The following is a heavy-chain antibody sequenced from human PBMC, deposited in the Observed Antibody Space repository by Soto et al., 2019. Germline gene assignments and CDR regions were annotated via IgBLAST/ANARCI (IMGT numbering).Heavy chain of an antibody. CDR2: IYSSGST. CDR1: GDSVSSGSSH. D-gene: IGHD3-10*01. Sequence: QVHLQESGPGLVKPSETLSLTCTVSGDSVSSGSSHWNWIRQPPGKGLEWIGYIYSSGSTSYNPSLKSRVTISVDTSKNQFSLKLRSVTAADTAVYYCASLINAAFDFWGLGTLVTVSS. CDR3: ASLINAAFDF. J-gene: IGHJ4*02. V-gene: IGHV4-61*01.